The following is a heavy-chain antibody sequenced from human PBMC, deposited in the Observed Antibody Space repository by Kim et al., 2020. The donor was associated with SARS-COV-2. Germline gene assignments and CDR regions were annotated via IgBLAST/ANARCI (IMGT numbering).Heavy chain of an antibody. CDR3: ARRVTMVRGVIMAFDY. Sequence: SFQGPVTISADKSISTAYLQWSSLKASDTAMYYCARRVTMVRGVIMAFDYWGQGTLVTVSS. D-gene: IGHD3-10*01. V-gene: IGHV5-10-1*01. J-gene: IGHJ4*02.